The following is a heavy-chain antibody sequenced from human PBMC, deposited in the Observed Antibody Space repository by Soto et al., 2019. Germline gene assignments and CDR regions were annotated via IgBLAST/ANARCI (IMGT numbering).Heavy chain of an antibody. CDR1: GFTFSSYG. J-gene: IGHJ4*02. D-gene: IGHD6-6*01. V-gene: IGHV3-30*18. Sequence: GGSLRLSCAASGFTFSSYGIHWVRQAPGKGLEWVAVISYDGNNDYYADSVKGRFTVSRDNSRKTVYLQMNSLRPEDTAVYYCAKDREYSSSPDQFDYWGQGTLVTVSS. CDR3: AKDREYSSSPDQFDY. CDR2: ISYDGNND.